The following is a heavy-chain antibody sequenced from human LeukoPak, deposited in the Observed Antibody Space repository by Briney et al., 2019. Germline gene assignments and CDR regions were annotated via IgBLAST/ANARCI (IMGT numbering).Heavy chain of an antibody. CDR2: TYYRSKWYN. J-gene: IGHJ4*02. CDR3: AGGSFFLDY. V-gene: IGHV6-1*01. Sequence: SQTLSLTCVISGDSVSSNSAAWNWIRRSPSRGLEWLGRTYYRSKWYNDYAVSVKSRITINPDTSKNQFSLQLNSVTPEDTAVYYCAGGSFFLDYWGQGTLVTVSS. D-gene: IGHD1-26*01. CDR1: GDSVSSNSAA.